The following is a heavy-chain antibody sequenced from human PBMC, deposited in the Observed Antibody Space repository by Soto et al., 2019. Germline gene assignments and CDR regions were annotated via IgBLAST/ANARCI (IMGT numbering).Heavy chain of an antibody. J-gene: IGHJ6*02. CDR1: GFSLTSTGVG. V-gene: IGHV2-5*01. CDR3: IYRRAAYDYHGLDV. Sequence: QITLKESGPTLVKPTQTLTLTCTFSGFSLTSTGVGVGWIRQSPGKSLEWLAVIYWNEDRRLSPSMRNRLTITKDIFKNQVVLTMTNMDPVDTATYYCIYRRAAYDYHGLDVWGQGTTVTVSS. CDR2: IYWNEDR. D-gene: IGHD6-13*01.